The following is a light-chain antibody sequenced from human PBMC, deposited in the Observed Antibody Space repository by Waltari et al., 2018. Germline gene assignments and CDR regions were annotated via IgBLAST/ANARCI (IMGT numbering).Light chain of an antibody. CDR1: SSDVGGYFY. J-gene: IGLJ2*01. CDR2: DVN. V-gene: IGLV2-14*03. Sequence: QSALTQPASVSGSPGQSITISCTGTSSDVGGYFYVSWFQHHPGKAPQLMIYDVNARPSGVSNRFSGSKSCNTASLTIPGLQAEDEADYFCNSFTTRKAHVLFGGGTKLTVL. CDR3: NSFTTRKAHVL.